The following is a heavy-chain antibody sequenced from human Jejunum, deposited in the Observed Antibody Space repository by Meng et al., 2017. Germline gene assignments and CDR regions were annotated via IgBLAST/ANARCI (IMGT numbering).Heavy chain of an antibody. Sequence: QLQPRGAGPGRCRPSETLSLICSVSGGSVSGAGYQWSWIRQPPGKGLEWIGYASTNYNPSLKSRVTISVYTSKNQFSLRLTSVTAADTAVYFCARDHMGSLDYWGQGILVTVSS. J-gene: IGHJ4*02. V-gene: IGHV4-61*08. CDR2: AST. CDR3: ARDHMGSLDY. D-gene: IGHD1-26*01. CDR1: GGSVSGAGYQ.